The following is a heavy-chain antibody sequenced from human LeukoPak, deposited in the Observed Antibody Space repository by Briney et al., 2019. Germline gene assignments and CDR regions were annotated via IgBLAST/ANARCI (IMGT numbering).Heavy chain of an antibody. Sequence: GGSLRLSCAASGFTVSSNYMSWVRQAPGKGLEWVAVISYDGSNKNYADSVKGRFTISRDNSKNTLYLQMNSLRAEDTAVYYCAKAFSQGFLSPEYWGQGTLVTVSS. D-gene: IGHD2/OR15-2a*01. CDR1: GFTVSSNY. CDR3: AKAFSQGFLSPEY. J-gene: IGHJ4*02. V-gene: IGHV3-30*18. CDR2: ISYDGSNK.